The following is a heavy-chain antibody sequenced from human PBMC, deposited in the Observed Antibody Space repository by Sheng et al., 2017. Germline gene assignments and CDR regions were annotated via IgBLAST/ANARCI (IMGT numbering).Heavy chain of an antibody. CDR3: ARDAVRIAARNFDY. J-gene: IGHJ4*02. CDR1: GFTFSSYA. Sequence: ESVGGVVQPGRSLRLSCAASGFTFSSYAMHWVRQAPGKGLEWVAVISYDGSNKYYADSVKGRFTISRDNSKNTLYLQMNSLRAEDTAVYYCARDAVRIAARNFDYWGQGTLVTVSS. D-gene: IGHD6-6*01. CDR2: ISYDGSNK. V-gene: IGHV3-30*01.